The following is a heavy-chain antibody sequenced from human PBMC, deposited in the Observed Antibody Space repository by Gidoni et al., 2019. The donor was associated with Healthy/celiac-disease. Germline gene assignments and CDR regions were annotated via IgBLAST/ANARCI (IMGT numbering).Heavy chain of an antibody. CDR1: GFTFDDYA. Sequence: EVQLVESGGGLVQPGRSLRLSCAASGFTFDDYAMHWVRQAPGKGREWVSGISWNSGSIGYADSVKGRFTISRDNAKNSLYLQMNSLRAEDTALYYCATPMSCYHCGVYWYFDLWGRGTLVTVSS. J-gene: IGHJ2*01. V-gene: IGHV3-9*01. CDR2: ISWNSGSI. CDR3: ATPMSCYHCGVYWYFDL. D-gene: IGHD2-2*01.